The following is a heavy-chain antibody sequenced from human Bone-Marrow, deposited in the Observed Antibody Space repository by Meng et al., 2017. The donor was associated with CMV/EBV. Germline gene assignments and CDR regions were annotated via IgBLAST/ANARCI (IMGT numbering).Heavy chain of an antibody. CDR1: GGTIRSSSYY. CDR2: IYYSGST. J-gene: IGHJ4*02. Sequence: CTVSGGTIRSSSYYWGWIRQPPGKGLEWIGSIYYSGSTYYNPSLKSRVTISVDTSKNQFSLKLSSVTAADTAVYYCASLTRGYYLDYWGQGTLVTVSS. D-gene: IGHD7-27*01. CDR3: ASLTRGYYLDY. V-gene: IGHV4-39*01.